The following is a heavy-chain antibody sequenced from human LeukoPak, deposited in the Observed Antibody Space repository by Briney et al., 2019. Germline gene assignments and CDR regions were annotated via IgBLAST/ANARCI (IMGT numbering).Heavy chain of an antibody. V-gene: IGHV3-30-3*01. CDR3: ASDYSYCSSTSCQFSYFDY. CDR1: GFTFSSYA. J-gene: IGHJ4*02. CDR2: ISYDGSNK. Sequence: GRSLRLSCAASGFTFSSYAMHWVRQAPGKGLEWVAVISYDGSNKYYADSVKGRFTISRDNSKNTLYLQMNSLRAEDTAVYYCASDYSYCSSTSCQFSYFDYWGQGTLVTVSS. D-gene: IGHD2-2*01.